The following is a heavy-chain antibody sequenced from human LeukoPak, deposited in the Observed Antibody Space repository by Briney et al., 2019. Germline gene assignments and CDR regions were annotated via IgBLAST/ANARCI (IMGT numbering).Heavy chain of an antibody. J-gene: IGHJ4*02. Sequence: GGSLRLSCAASGFTFSDYYMSWIRQAPGKGLEWVSYISSSGSTIYYADSVKGRFTISRDNAKNSLYLQMNSLRAEDTAVYYCARDRSIAAAGTLGGGYWGQGTLVTVSS. CDR3: ARDRSIAAAGTLGGGY. D-gene: IGHD6-13*01. CDR2: ISSSGSTI. CDR1: GFTFSDYY. V-gene: IGHV3-11*01.